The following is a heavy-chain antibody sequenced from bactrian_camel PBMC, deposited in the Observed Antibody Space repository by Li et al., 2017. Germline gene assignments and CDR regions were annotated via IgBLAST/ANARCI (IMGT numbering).Heavy chain of an antibody. CDR3: AEGWSTTTN. V-gene: IGHV3S1*01. Sequence: HVQLVESGGGSVQAGGSLRLSCGYTSSSYCMAWFRQAPGKELEWVASINGGAYPTNYAEYVQGRFTISRDNAKNTLFLQLNNLKPEDTATYYCAEGWSTTTNRGQGTQVTVS. CDR1: YTSSSYC. J-gene: IGHJ4*01. D-gene: IGHD2*01. CDR2: INGGAYPT.